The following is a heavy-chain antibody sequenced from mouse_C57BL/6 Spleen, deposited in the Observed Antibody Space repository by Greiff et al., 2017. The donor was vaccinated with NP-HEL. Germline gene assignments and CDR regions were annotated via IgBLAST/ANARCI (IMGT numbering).Heavy chain of an antibody. V-gene: IGHV6-6*01. D-gene: IGHD1-1*01. CDR1: GFTFSDAW. J-gene: IGHJ4*01. CDR2: IRNKANNHAT. CDR3: TRQITYYYGSIYAMDY. Sequence: EVKLEESGGGLVQPGGSMKLSCAASGFTFSDAWMDWVRQSPEKGLEWVAEIRNKANNHATYYAESVKGRFTISRDDSKSSVYLQMNSLRAEDTGIYYCTRQITYYYGSIYAMDYWGQGTSVTVSS.